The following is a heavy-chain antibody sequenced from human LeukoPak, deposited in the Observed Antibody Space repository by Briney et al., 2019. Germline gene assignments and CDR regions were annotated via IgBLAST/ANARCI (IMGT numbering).Heavy chain of an antibody. CDR2: IFNSGST. V-gene: IGHV4-59*08. Sequence: SETLSLTCTLSGDSIRGYYWSWIRQPPGKGLEWVGYIFNSGSTNYNPSLRSRVTISVDTSRNQFSLMLNSVTAASTAMYYCARPRRMFYFDSFDIWGHGTMVTVSS. J-gene: IGHJ3*02. CDR1: GDSIRGYY. CDR3: ARPRRMFYFDSFDI. D-gene: IGHD2/OR15-2a*01.